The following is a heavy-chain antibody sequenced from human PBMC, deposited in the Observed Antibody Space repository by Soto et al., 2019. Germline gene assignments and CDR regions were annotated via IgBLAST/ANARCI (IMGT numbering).Heavy chain of an antibody. CDR3: ARGGGSGYYWGYYYYGMDV. V-gene: IGHV4-34*01. J-gene: IGHJ6*02. CDR1: GGSFSGYY. Sequence: SETLSLTCAVYGGSFSGYYWSWIRQPSGKGLEWIGEINHSGSTNYNPSLKSRVTISVDTSKNQFSLKLSSVTAADTAVYYCARGGGSGYYWGYYYYGMDVWGQGTTVTVPS. CDR2: INHSGST. D-gene: IGHD3-22*01.